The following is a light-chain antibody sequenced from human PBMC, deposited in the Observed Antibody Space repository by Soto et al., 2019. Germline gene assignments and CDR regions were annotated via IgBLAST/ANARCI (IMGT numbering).Light chain of an antibody. CDR1: SSNIGAGYD. CDR2: ANT. V-gene: IGLV1-40*01. J-gene: IGLJ2*01. CDR3: QSYDSSLSGSVV. Sequence: QSVLTQPPSVSGAPGQRVTISCTGSSSNIGAGYDVHWYQQLPGTAPKLLIYANTNRPSGVPDRFSGSESGTSASLAITGLQAEDEADYYCQSYDSSLSGSVVFGGGTKLTVL.